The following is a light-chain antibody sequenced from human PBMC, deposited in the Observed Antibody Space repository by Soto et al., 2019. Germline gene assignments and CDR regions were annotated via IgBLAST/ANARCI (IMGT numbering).Light chain of an antibody. J-gene: IGLJ3*02. CDR2: EVT. V-gene: IGLV2-8*01. Sequence: QSALTQPPSASGSPGQSVTISCTGTSSDVGAYNYVSWYQQYPGKAPKLMIYEVTKRPSGVHDRFSGSKSGNTASLTVSGLQAEDEADYYCTAYVGNDIWVFGGGTKLTVL. CDR3: TAYVGNDIWV. CDR1: SSDVGAYNY.